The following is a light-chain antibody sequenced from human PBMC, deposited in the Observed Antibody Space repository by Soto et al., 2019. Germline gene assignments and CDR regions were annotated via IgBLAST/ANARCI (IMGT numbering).Light chain of an antibody. J-gene: IGKJ5*01. V-gene: IGKV3-20*01. CDR2: AAS. CDR1: QSVWASH. Sequence: GTLSVSPGETATLSCRASQSVWASHLAWYQHKPGQAPGRLIYAASDRPTGIPDRFSGSGSGTDFTLTISRLEPEDVAGNYCQNSGRSLIPFG. CDR3: QNSGRSLIP.